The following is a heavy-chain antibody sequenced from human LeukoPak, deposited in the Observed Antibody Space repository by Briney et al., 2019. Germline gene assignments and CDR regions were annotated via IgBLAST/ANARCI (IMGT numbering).Heavy chain of an antibody. CDR3: ATDIFTTSETDAFDI. CDR1: GYSFTGYY. J-gene: IGHJ3*02. Sequence: ASVKVSCKASGYSFTGYYMHWVRQAPGQGLEWMGGFDPEDGETIYAQKFQGRVTMTEDTSTDTAYMELSSLRSEDTAVYYCATDIFTTSETDAFDIWGQGTMVTVSS. D-gene: IGHD3-22*01. V-gene: IGHV1-24*01. CDR2: FDPEDGET.